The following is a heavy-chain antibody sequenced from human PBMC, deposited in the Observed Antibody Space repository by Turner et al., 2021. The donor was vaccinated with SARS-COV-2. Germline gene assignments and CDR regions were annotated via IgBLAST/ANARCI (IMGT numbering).Heavy chain of an antibody. CDR1: GFTFSTYS. J-gene: IGHJ4*02. CDR3: ASPFDY. V-gene: IGHV3-48*01. Sequence: EVHLVESGGGLVQPGGSLRLSCVASGFTFSTYSMNWVRQAPGKGLEWVSYIDSSSSTIYYADSVKGRFTISRDNAKNSLYLQMNSLRADDTAVYYCASPFDYWGQGTLVTVPS. CDR2: IDSSSSTI.